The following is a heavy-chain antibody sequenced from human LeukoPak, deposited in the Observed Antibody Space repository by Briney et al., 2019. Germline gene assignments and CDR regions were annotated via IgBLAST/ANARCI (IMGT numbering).Heavy chain of an antibody. CDR2: IYYSGST. CDR3: ARWSGDYDILTGYHSFDF. V-gene: IGHV4-59*01. Sequence: SETLSLTCTVSGGSISSYYWSWIRQPPGKGLEWIGYIYYSGSTNYNPSLKSRVTISVDTSKNQFSLKLSSVTAADTAVYYCARWSGDYDILTGYHSFDFWGQGTLVTVSS. D-gene: IGHD3-9*01. J-gene: IGHJ4*02. CDR1: GGSISSYY.